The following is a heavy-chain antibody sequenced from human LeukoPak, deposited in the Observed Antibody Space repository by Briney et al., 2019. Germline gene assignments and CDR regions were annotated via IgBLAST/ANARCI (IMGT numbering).Heavy chain of an antibody. V-gene: IGHV3-21*06. J-gene: IGHJ3*02. D-gene: IGHD3-10*01. CDR2: ITSNSKYI. CDR1: GFSFGRYD. Sequence: GGSLRLSCAASGFSFGRYDMQWVRQAPEKGLEWVASITSNSKYIYYADSVKGRFTISRDNSKNSLYLQMDSLRVEDTGLYYCARDPSGDVFDIWGQGTRVTVSS. CDR3: ARDPSGDVFDI.